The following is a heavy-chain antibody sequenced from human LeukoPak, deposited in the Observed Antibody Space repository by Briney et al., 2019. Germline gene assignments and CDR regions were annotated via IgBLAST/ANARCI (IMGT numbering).Heavy chain of an antibody. CDR2: IYSGGST. V-gene: IGHV3-66*04. CDR1: GFTVSGNY. CDR3: ATPYCNLTSCFPYFFDG. D-gene: IGHD2-2*01. Sequence: GGSLRLSCAGSGFTVSGNYMCRLRQAPGKGLERVSVIYSGGSTYYADSVKGRFTITRDNSKNTVYLQMSSLRIEDTALYYCATPYCNLTSCFPYFFDGWRRGTLVTVSS. J-gene: IGHJ4*02.